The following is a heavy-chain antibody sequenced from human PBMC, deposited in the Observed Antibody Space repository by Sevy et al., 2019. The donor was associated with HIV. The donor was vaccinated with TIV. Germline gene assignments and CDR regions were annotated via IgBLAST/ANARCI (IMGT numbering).Heavy chain of an antibody. J-gene: IGHJ4*02. CDR1: GFTFSSYS. Sequence: GGSLRLSCAASGFTFSSYSMNWVRQAPGKGLEWVSSISSSSSYIYYADSVKGRFTISRDNAKNSLYLQMNSLRAEDTAAYYCARARTTVTASFDYWGQGTLVTV. D-gene: IGHD4-17*01. CDR3: ARARTTVTASFDY. CDR2: ISSSSSYI. V-gene: IGHV3-21*01.